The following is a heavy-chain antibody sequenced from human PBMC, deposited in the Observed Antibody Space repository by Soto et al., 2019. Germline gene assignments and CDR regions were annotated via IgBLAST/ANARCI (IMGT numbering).Heavy chain of an antibody. Sequence: PSETLSLTCTFSVVSIISYYCSLIRQPPVNGLEWIGYIYYSVSTNYNPSLKSRVTISVDTSKNQFSLKLSSVTAADTAMYYCARRRTYYDILTGYKGYYFDYWGQGNLVTVSS. CDR1: VVSIISYY. D-gene: IGHD3-9*01. CDR3: ARRRTYYDILTGYKGYYFDY. V-gene: IGHV4-59*01. J-gene: IGHJ4*02. CDR2: IYYSVST.